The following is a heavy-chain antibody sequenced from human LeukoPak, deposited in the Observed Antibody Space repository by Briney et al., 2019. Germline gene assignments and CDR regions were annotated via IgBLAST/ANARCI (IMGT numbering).Heavy chain of an antibody. J-gene: IGHJ5*02. D-gene: IGHD1-1*01. Sequence: SETLSLTCTVSGGSISSSNYYWGWIRQPPGKGLEWIGSVYYTGSTYHNPSLKSRVTISVDTSKNQFSLKLSSVTAADTAVYYCARHARGRRTDWFDPWAREPWSPSPQ. V-gene: IGHV4-39*01. CDR2: VYYTGST. CDR3: ARHARGRRTDWFDP. CDR1: GGSISSSNYY.